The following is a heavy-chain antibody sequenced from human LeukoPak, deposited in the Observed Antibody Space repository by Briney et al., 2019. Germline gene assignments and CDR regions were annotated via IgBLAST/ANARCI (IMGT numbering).Heavy chain of an antibody. CDR1: GGSISSSSYY. Sequence: PSETLSLTCTVSGGSISSSSYYWGWLRQPPGTGLEWLGSIYYSGSTYYNPSLKSRVTISVDTSKNQFSLKLSSVTAADTAVYYCARLNRGIAVAGIPLDYWGQGTLVTASS. CDR2: IYYSGST. V-gene: IGHV4-39*01. D-gene: IGHD6-19*01. CDR3: ARLNRGIAVAGIPLDY. J-gene: IGHJ4*02.